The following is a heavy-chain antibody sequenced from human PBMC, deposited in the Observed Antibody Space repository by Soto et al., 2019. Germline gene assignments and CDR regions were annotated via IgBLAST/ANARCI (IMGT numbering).Heavy chain of an antibody. V-gene: IGHV4-4*07. CDR3: ARGGGINWFDP. CDR2: IYPSGST. CDR1: CGSISSYY. D-gene: IGHD3-16*01. Sequence: PSETLSLTCTVSCGSISSYYWSWIRQPAGKGLEWIGLIYPSGSTNYNPSLKSRVTMPVDTSENQFSLKLSSVTAADTAVYYCARGGGINWFDPWGQGTLVTVS. J-gene: IGHJ5*02.